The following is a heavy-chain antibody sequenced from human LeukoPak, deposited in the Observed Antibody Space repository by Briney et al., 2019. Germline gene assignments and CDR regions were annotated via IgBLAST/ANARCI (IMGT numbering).Heavy chain of an antibody. Sequence: ASVKVSCKASGYTFTSYGISWVRQAPGQGLEWMGWISAYNNNTNYAQKLQGRVTMTTDTSTSTVYMELRSLRSDDTAVYYCARESYYDILTGYRRGYYYYYMDVWGKGTTVTVSS. CDR1: GYTFTSYG. CDR3: ARESYYDILTGYRRGYYYYYMDV. D-gene: IGHD3-9*01. J-gene: IGHJ6*03. V-gene: IGHV1-18*01. CDR2: ISAYNNNT.